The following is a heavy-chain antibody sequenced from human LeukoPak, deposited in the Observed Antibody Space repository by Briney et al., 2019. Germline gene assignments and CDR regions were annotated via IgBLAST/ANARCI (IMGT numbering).Heavy chain of an antibody. CDR2: IWYDGSNK. CDR3: ARDSATIEAADAFDI. Sequence: GGSLRLSCAASGFTFSSYGMHWVRQAPGKGLEWVAVIWYDGSNKYYADSVKGRFTISRDNSKNTLYLQMNSLRAEDTAVYYCARDSATIEAADAFDISGQGTMVTVSS. J-gene: IGHJ3*02. D-gene: IGHD5-12*01. V-gene: IGHV3-33*01. CDR1: GFTFSSYG.